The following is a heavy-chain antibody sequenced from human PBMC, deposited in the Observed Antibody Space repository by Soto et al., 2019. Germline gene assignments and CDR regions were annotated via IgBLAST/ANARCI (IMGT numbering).Heavy chain of an antibody. V-gene: IGHV1-69*01. CDR1: GGTFSSYA. D-gene: IGHD2-15*01. CDR3: ARDSLVVVAATPRWFDP. J-gene: IGHJ5*02. CDR2: IIPMFGTA. Sequence: QVQLVQSGAEVKKPGSSVKVSCKSSGGTFSSYAFSWVRQAPGQGLEWMGGIIPMFGTANYAQKFQGRVTITADESTSTAYMKMSSLVFDDTAVYYCARDSLVVVAATPRWFDPWGQGTLVTFSS.